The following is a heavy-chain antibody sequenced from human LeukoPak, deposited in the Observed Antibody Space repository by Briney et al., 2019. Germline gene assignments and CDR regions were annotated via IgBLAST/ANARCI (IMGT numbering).Heavy chain of an antibody. J-gene: IGHJ4*02. Sequence: GGSLRLSCAASGFTFSSYWMNWARQAPGKGLEWVSSISSSSSYIYYADSVKGRFTISRDNAKNSLYLQMNSLRAEDTAVYYCARGCSSTSCFDYWGQGTLVTVSS. CDR3: ARGCSSTSCFDY. D-gene: IGHD2-2*01. CDR2: ISSSSSYI. V-gene: IGHV3-21*01. CDR1: GFTFSSYW.